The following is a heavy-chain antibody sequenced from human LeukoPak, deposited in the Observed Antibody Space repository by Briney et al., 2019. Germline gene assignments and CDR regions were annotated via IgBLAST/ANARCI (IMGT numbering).Heavy chain of an antibody. CDR3: ARVSRMGSGWYSLNAFDI. J-gene: IGHJ3*02. CDR2: IYYSGST. CDR1: GGSISSYY. D-gene: IGHD6-19*01. V-gene: IGHV4-59*01. Sequence: SETLSLTCTVSGGSISSYYWSWLRQPPGKGLEWIGYIYYSGSTNYNPSLKSRVTISVDTSKNQFSLKLSSVTAADTAVYYCARVSRMGSGWYSLNAFDIWGQGTMVTVSS.